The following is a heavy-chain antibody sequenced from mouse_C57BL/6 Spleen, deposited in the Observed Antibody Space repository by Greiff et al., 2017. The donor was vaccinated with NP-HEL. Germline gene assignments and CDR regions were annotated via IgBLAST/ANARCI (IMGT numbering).Heavy chain of an antibody. D-gene: IGHD1-1*01. Sequence: EVQVVESGGGLVKPGGSLKLSCAASGFTFSSYTMSWVRQTPEKRLEWVATISGGGGNTYYPDSVKGRFTISRDKAKNTLYLQMSSLRSEDTAVYYCAIAIFAYWGKGTLVTVSA. CDR2: ISGGGGNT. CDR3: AIAIFAY. CDR1: GFTFSSYT. V-gene: IGHV5-9*04. J-gene: IGHJ3*01.